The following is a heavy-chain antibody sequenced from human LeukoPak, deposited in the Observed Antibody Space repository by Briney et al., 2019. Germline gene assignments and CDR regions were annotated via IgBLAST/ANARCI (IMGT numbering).Heavy chain of an antibody. V-gene: IGHV3-30*02. J-gene: IGHJ4*02. CDR1: GFTLSSYG. Sequence: GGALRLSCAASGFTLSSYGMHLGRQAPGQGVGGVAFIRYDGSNKYYADSVKGRFTISRDNSKNTLYLQMNSLRAEDTAVYYCARPYNWNYLFDYWGQGTLVTVSS. CDR3: ARPYNWNYLFDY. D-gene: IGHD1-7*01. CDR2: IRYDGSNK.